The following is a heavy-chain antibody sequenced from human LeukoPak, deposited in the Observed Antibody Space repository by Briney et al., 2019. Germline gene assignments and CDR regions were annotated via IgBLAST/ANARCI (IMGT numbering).Heavy chain of an antibody. Sequence: PGGSLRLSCAASGFAFSSYWMHWVRQAPGKGLVWVSRINSDGSSTSYADSVKGRFTISRDNAKNTLYLQMNSLRAEDTAVYYCARARTIQPEDYWGQGTLVTVSS. CDR1: GFAFSSYW. CDR2: INSDGSST. V-gene: IGHV3-74*01. J-gene: IGHJ4*02. D-gene: IGHD5-18*01. CDR3: ARARTIQPEDY.